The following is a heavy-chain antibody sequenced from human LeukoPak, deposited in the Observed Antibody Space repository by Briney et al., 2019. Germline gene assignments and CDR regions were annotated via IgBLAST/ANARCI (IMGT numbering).Heavy chain of an antibody. CDR1: GFTFSSYA. V-gene: IGHV3-30-3*01. Sequence: GRSLRLSCAASGFTFSSYAMHWVRQAPGKGLEWVAVISYDGSNKYYADSVKGRFTISRDNSKNTLYLQMNSLRAEDTAVYYCARDLRDYVWGSYPLYWGQGTLVTVSS. J-gene: IGHJ4*02. D-gene: IGHD3-16*01. CDR2: ISYDGSNK. CDR3: ARDLRDYVWGSYPLY.